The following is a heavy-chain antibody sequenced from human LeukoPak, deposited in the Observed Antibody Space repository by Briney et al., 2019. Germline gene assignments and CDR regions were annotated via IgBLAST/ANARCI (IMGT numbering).Heavy chain of an antibody. CDR1: GFTFSDYY. D-gene: IGHD2-15*01. J-gene: IGHJ3*02. V-gene: IGHV3-11*04. CDR3: ARGAPPYCSGGSCYEVDAFDI. Sequence: GGSLRLSCAASGFTFSDYYMSWIRQAPGKGLEWVSYISSSGSTIYYADSVKGRFTISRDNAKNSLYLQMNSLRAEDTAVYYCARGAPPYCSGGSCYEVDAFDIWGQGTMVTVSS. CDR2: ISSSGSTI.